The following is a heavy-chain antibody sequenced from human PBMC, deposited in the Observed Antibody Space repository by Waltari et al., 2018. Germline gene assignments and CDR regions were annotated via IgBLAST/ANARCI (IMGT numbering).Heavy chain of an antibody. Sequence: MSWVRQAPGKGLEWVANIKQDGSEKYYVDSVKGRFTISRDNSKNTLYLQMNSLRAEDTAVYYCAKDLGGADYWGQGTLVTVSS. J-gene: IGHJ4*02. D-gene: IGHD3-16*01. CDR2: IKQDGSEK. CDR3: AKDLGGADY. V-gene: IGHV3-7*01.